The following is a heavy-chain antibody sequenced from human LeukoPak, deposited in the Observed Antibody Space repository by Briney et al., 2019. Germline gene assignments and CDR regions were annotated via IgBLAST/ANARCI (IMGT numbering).Heavy chain of an antibody. CDR1: GFTFSSYA. CDR3: AKEAHDFWSGYSYYYYYGMDV. J-gene: IGHJ6*02. CDR2: ISGSGGST. Sequence: GGSLRLSCAASGFTFSSYAMSWVRQAPGKGLEWVSAISGSGGSTYYADSVKGRFTISRDNSKNTLYLQMNSLRAEDTAVYYCAKEAHDFWSGYSYYYYYGMDVWGQGTRSPSP. V-gene: IGHV3-23*01. D-gene: IGHD3-3*01.